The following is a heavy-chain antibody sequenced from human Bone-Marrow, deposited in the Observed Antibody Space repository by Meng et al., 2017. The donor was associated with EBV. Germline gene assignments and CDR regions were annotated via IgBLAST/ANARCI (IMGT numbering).Heavy chain of an antibody. CDR2: INAGNGNT. J-gene: IGHJ5*02. D-gene: IGHD2-2*01. V-gene: IGHV1-3*01. CDR1: GYTFTSDA. CDR3: ARGGDCSSTSCYLPFDP. Sequence: VKPVRFGGEVNKPGAQVKVSCKASGYTFTSDAMHWVRQAPGQRLEWMGWINAGNGNTKYSQKFQGRVTITRDTSASTAYMELSSLKSEDTAVYYCARGGDCSSTSCYLPFDPWGQGTLVHRLL.